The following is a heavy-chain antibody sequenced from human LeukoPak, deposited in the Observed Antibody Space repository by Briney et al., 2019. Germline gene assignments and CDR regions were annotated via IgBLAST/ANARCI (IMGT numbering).Heavy chain of an antibody. CDR2: IIPIFGTA. Sequence: ASVKVSCKASGGTFSSYAISWVRQAPGQGLEWMGRIIPIFGTANYAQKFQGRVTITTDESTSTAYMELSSLRSEDTAVYYCARAKAVAAQPGEFDYWGQGTLVTVSS. D-gene: IGHD2-15*01. V-gene: IGHV1-69*05. J-gene: IGHJ4*02. CDR1: GGTFSSYA. CDR3: ARAKAVAAQPGEFDY.